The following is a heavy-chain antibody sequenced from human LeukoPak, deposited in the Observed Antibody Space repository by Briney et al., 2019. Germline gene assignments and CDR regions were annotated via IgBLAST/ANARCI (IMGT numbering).Heavy chain of an antibody. Sequence: SETLSLTCTVSGGSISSYYWSWIRQPPGKGLEWIGYIYTTGSTDYNPSLKSRVTISVDTSKNQLSLRLSSVTAADTAVYYCASSATNWGMVYWGQGTLVTVSS. V-gene: IGHV4-4*09. J-gene: IGHJ4*02. CDR1: GGSISSYY. CDR2: IYTTGST. D-gene: IGHD7-27*01. CDR3: ASSATNWGMVY.